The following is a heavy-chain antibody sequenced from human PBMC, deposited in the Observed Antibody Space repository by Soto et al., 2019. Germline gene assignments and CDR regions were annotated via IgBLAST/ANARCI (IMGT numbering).Heavy chain of an antibody. J-gene: IGHJ1*01. V-gene: IGHV3-66*01. CDR3: ARDILGGSYDFSH. CDR2: ISSDDNT. D-gene: IGHD3-3*01. Sequence: EVQLMESGGGLVQPGGSLRLSCAASGFIVNNIFMTWVAKAPGRGLEWLSTISSDDNTYYADSVKGRFTISRDSSKNTLYLQMNSLRAEDTAVYHCARDILGGSYDFSHGGQGTLVTVSS. CDR1: GFIVNNIF.